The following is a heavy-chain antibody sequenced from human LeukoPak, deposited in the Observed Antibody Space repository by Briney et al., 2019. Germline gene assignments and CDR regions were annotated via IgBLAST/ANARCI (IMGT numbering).Heavy chain of an antibody. CDR2: IWFDGSNK. J-gene: IGHJ4*02. CDR3: ASSAGALIDC. D-gene: IGHD6-19*01. V-gene: IGHV3-33*01. CDR1: GFTFSNYD. Sequence: AGGPLRLSCAASGFTFSNYDMHRARQAPGKGLEGVAVIWFDGSNKFYAHSVKGRFTISRDNSKNTLYLQMNSLRAEDTAVYYCASSAGALIDCWGQGTLVIVSS.